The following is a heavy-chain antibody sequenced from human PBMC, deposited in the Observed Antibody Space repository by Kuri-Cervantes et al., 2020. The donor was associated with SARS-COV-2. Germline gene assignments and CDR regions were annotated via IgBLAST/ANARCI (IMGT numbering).Heavy chain of an antibody. V-gene: IGHV3-23*01. D-gene: IGHD6-13*01. CDR1: GFTFSSYA. J-gene: IGHJ4*02. CDR3: AKEGRRGSSTQWSFDY. CDR2: ISGSGGST. Sequence: GGSLRLSCAASGFTFSSYAMSWVRQAPGKGLEWLSGISGSGGSTYYADSVKGRFTISRDNSKDTLYLQMNSLRPEDTAVYFCAKEGRRGSSTQWSFDYWGQGTLVTVSS.